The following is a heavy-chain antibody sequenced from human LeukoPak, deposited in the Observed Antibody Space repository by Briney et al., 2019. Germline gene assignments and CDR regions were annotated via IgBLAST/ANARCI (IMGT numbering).Heavy chain of an antibody. D-gene: IGHD6-19*01. V-gene: IGHV3-21*01. CDR2: ISSSSSYI. CDR1: GFTFSSFA. Sequence: GGSLRLSCAASGFTFSSFAMSWVRQAPGKGLEWVSSISSSSSYIYYADLVKGRFTISRDNAKNSLYLQMNSLRAEDTAVYYCARDPSKRAVAALGLFDPWGQGTLVTVSS. CDR3: ARDPSKRAVAALGLFDP. J-gene: IGHJ5*02.